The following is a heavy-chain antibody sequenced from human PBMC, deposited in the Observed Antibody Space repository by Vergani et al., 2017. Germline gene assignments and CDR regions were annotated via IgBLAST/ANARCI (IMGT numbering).Heavy chain of an antibody. V-gene: IGHV3-21*01. J-gene: IGHJ6*03. D-gene: IGHD1-7*01. CDR1: GFTFSSYS. CDR2: ISSSSSYI. CDR3: ARAHSYNWNYVDYYDYMDV. Sequence: EVQLVESGGGLVKPGGSLRLSCAASGFTFSSYSMNWVRQAPGKGLEWASSISSSSSYIYYADSVKGRFTISRDNAKNSLYLQMNSLRAEDTSVYYCARAHSYNWNYVDYYDYMDVWGKGTTVTVSS.